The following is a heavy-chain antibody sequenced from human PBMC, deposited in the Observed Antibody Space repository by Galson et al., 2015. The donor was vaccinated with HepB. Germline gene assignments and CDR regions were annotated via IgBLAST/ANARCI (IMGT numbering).Heavy chain of an antibody. CDR2: ISSSGSYI. CDR1: GFTFSSYS. CDR3: ARDYRPSFGSGSYYPNWFDP. Sequence: SLRLSCAASGFTFSSYSMNWVRQAPGKGLEWVSSISSSGSYIYYADSVKGRFTISRDNAKNSLFLQMSGLRAEDTAVYSCARDYRPSFGSGSYYPNWFDPWGQGTLVTVSS. V-gene: IGHV3-21*01. D-gene: IGHD3-10*01. J-gene: IGHJ5*02.